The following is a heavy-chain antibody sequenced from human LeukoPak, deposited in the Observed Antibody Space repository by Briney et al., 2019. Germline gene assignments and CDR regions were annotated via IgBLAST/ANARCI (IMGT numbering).Heavy chain of an antibody. V-gene: IGHV4-59*08. CDR3: SGGSYRNWFDP. J-gene: IGHJ5*02. CDR1: GGTISSYD. D-gene: IGHD1-26*01. Sequence: PSETLSLTCTVSGGTISSYDWNWIRQPPGKGLEWIGYIYYSGSTNYNPFLKSRVTISVDPSKNQVSLKLSSVTAADTAVYYCSGGSYRNWFDPWGQGTLVTVSS. CDR2: IYYSGST.